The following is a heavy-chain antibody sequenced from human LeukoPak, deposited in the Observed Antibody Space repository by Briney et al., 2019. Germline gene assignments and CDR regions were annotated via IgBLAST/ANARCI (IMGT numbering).Heavy chain of an antibody. J-gene: IGHJ3*02. V-gene: IGHV3-74*01. Sequence: AGGFLRLSCAASGYTLSNYWAHWVRQAPGKGLVWVSRISGDEIWTSYADSVKGRFIISRDNAKNTLYLQMNGLRTEDTAVYYCAREYNSGPKQTDAFDIWGQGTMVTVSS. CDR1: GYTLSNYW. CDR3: AREYNSGPKQTDAFDI. D-gene: IGHD3-22*01. CDR2: ISGDEIWT.